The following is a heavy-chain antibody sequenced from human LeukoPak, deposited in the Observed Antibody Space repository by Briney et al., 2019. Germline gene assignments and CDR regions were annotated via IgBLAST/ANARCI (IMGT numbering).Heavy chain of an antibody. CDR3: ARDGAHYYDSSGYYGFNL. V-gene: IGHV4-4*07. D-gene: IGHD3-22*01. J-gene: IGHJ2*01. CDR1: GGSISSYY. Sequence: SETLSLTCTVSGGSISSYYWSWIRQPAGKGLEWIGRIYTSGSTNYNPSLKSRVTMSVDTSKNQFSLKLSSVTAADTAVYYCARDGAHYYDSSGYYGFNLWGRGTLVTASS. CDR2: IYTSGST.